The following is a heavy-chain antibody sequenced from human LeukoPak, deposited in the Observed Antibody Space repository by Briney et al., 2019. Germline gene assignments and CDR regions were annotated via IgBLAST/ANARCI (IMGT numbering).Heavy chain of an antibody. V-gene: IGHV4-34*12. CDR3: ARGTVLMHYATFDS. J-gene: IGHJ4*02. CDR2: IIHSGRT. Sequence: PSETLSLTCVVDGGSFGGYYWTWIRQSPGKGLEWIGEIIHSGRTNYNPSLESRVTLLVDTPKNQFSLKLSSVTAADTAVYYCARGTVLMHYATFDSWGQGTLVTVSS. D-gene: IGHD2-8*01. CDR1: GGSFGGYY.